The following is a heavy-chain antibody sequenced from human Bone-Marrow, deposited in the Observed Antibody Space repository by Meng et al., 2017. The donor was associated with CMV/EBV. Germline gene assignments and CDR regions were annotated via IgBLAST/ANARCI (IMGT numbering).Heavy chain of an antibody. CDR2: IYYSGST. CDR1: GGSISSSSYY. V-gene: IGHV4-39*07. D-gene: IGHD6-19*01. J-gene: IGHJ4*02. Sequence: LQLQESGPGLVKPSETLSLPCTVSGGSISSSSYYWGWIRQPPGKGLEWIGSIYYSGSTYYNPSLKSRVTISVDTSKNQFSLKLSSVTAADTAVYYCARDIAVAGTGGRYFDYWGQGTLVTVSS. CDR3: ARDIAVAGTGGRYFDY.